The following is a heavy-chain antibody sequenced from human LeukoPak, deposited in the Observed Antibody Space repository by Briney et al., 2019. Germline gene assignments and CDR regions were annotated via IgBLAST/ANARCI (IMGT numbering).Heavy chain of an antibody. V-gene: IGHV3-30*04. Sequence: QSGGSLTLSCSASGFTFSSYAMHRLRQAPGMGLEWVAVISYDGSNKYYADSVKGRFTISRDKSKNTLYLQMNSLRAEDTAVYYCARDLEKAVAAPDYWGQGTLITVSS. CDR3: ARDLEKAVAAPDY. CDR2: ISYDGSNK. J-gene: IGHJ4*02. D-gene: IGHD6-19*01. CDR1: GFTFSSYA.